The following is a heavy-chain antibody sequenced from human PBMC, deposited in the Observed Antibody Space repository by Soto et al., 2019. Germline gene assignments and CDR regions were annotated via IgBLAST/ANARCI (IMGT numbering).Heavy chain of an antibody. V-gene: IGHV3-21*01. D-gene: IGHD3-3*01. J-gene: IGHJ6*02. CDR2: ISSSSSYI. Sequence: EVQLMESGGGLVKPGGSLRLSCAASGFTFSSYSMNWVRQAPGQGLEWVSSISSSSSYIYYADSVKGRFTISRDNAKNSLYLQRNSLRAEDTAVYYCARDPGYDFWSGYRRNYYGMDVWGQGTTVTVSS. CDR3: ARDPGYDFWSGYRRNYYGMDV. CDR1: GFTFSSYS.